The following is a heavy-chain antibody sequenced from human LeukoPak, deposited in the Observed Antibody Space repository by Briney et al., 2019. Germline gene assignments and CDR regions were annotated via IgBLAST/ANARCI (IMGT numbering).Heavy chain of an antibody. Sequence: SETLSLTCAVYDGSFSGYYWSWIRQPPGKGLEWIGEINHSGSTNYNPSLKSRVTISVDTSKNQFPLKLSSVTAADTAVYYCARLTMVRGVTPWGQGTLVTVSS. CDR2: INHSGST. V-gene: IGHV4-34*01. J-gene: IGHJ4*02. CDR1: DGSFSGYY. D-gene: IGHD3-10*01. CDR3: ARLTMVRGVTP.